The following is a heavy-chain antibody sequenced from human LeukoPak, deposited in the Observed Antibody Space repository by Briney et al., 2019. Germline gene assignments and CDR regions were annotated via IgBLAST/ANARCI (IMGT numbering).Heavy chain of an antibody. CDR3: ARGYYYDSTGYNPFDY. J-gene: IGHJ4*02. CDR1: GFTFSSYE. CDR2: ISSSGRTV. D-gene: IGHD3-22*01. V-gene: IGHV3-48*03. Sequence: GGSLRLSCAASGFTFSSYEMNWVRQAPGKGLEWLSYISSSGRTVYYADSVKGRFTISRDNGKNSLYLQMNSLRAEDTAVYYCARGYYYDSTGYNPFDYWGQGALVTVSS.